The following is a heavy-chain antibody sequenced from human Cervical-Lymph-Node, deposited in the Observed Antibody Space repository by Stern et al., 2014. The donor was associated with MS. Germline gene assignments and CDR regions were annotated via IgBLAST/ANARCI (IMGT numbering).Heavy chain of an antibody. CDR1: GYTFTDHY. V-gene: IGHV1-46*01. J-gene: IGHJ4*02. Sequence: QLVQSGAEVKKPGASVKLSCKASGYTFTDHYLHWVRQAPGPGLEWMGVINPTGGSTTNAKKFQGSVSMTTDSSTSTVYMELNSLRSEDTAVYYCARGTGYSYYFDYWGQGSLVTVSS. CDR3: ARGTGYSYYFDY. CDR2: INPTGGST. D-gene: IGHD3/OR15-3a*01.